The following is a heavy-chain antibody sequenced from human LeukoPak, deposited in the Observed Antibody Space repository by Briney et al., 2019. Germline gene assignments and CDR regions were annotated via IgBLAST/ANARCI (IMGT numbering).Heavy chain of an antibody. Sequence: GGSLRLSCAASGFTVSSNYMSWVRQAPGKGLEWVSVIYSGGSTYYADSVKGRFNISRDNSKNTLYLQMNRLRAEDTAVYYCAGTYDSSGYYPGGWGQGTLVTVSS. CDR1: GFTVSSNY. CDR3: AGTYDSSGYYPGG. CDR2: IYSGGST. J-gene: IGHJ4*02. D-gene: IGHD3-22*01. V-gene: IGHV3-66*01.